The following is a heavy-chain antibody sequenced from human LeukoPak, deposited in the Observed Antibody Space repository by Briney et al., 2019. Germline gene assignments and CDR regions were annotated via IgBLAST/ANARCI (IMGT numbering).Heavy chain of an antibody. Sequence: SETLSLTCTVSGGSISSSSYYWGWIRQPPGKGLEWIGSIYYSVSTYYNPSLKSRVTISVDTSKNQFSLKLSSVTAADTAVYYCARAPTLQYGDYFDYWGQGTLVTVSS. CDR1: GGSISSSSYY. D-gene: IGHD4-17*01. J-gene: IGHJ4*02. CDR2: IYYSVST. CDR3: ARAPTLQYGDYFDY. V-gene: IGHV4-39*01.